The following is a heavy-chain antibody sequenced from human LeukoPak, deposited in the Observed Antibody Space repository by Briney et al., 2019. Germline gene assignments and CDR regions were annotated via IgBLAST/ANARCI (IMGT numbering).Heavy chain of an antibody. CDR2: IYHSGST. J-gene: IGHJ4*02. V-gene: IGHV4-4*02. Sequence: SETLSLTCAVSGGSISSSNWGSGVRQPPGKGLEWIGEIYHSGSTNYNPSLKSRVTISVDTSKNQFSLKLSSVTAADTAVYYCARARITMVRGVPHYDYWGQGTLVTVSS. D-gene: IGHD3-10*01. CDR1: GGSISSSNW. CDR3: ARARITMVRGVPHYDY.